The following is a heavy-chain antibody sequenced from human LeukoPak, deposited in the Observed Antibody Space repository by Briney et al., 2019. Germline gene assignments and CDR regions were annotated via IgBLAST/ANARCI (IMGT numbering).Heavy chain of an antibody. V-gene: IGHV3-30*04. D-gene: IGHD5-18*01. CDR2: ISYDGSNK. CDR1: GFTFSSYA. CDR3: AKEGVWIQLWRADYFDY. J-gene: IGHJ4*02. Sequence: PGGSVRLSCAASGFTFSSYAMHWVRQAPGKGLEWVAVISYDGSNKYYADSVKGRFTISRDNSKNTLYLQMNSLRAEDTAVYYCAKEGVWIQLWRADYFDYWGQGTLVTVSS.